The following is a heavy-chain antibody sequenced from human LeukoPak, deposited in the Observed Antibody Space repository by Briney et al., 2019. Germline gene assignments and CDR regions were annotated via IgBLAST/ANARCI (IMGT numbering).Heavy chain of an antibody. CDR3: ARTRDPPTYYYFYMDV. CDR2: ISTSSSAR. D-gene: IGHD1-1*01. J-gene: IGHJ6*03. CDR1: GFTLNNYS. V-gene: IGHV3-48*04. Sequence: GGALRLSCAASGFTLNNYSMNWVRQAPGKGLEWVSYISTSSSARYYADSVKGRFTISRDNAMNSLYLQMNSLRAEDTAVYYCARTRDPPTYYYFYMDVWGKGTTVTVSS.